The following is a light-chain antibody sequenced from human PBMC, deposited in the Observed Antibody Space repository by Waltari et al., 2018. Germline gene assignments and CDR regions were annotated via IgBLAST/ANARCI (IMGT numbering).Light chain of an antibody. V-gene: IGLV6-57*01. CDR2: EDN. CDR3: QSYDTNIRV. Sequence: NFLLTQPHSVSASPGKTVTISCTRSSGSLVTNYVQWYQQRPGSSPSMIISEDNKKPSGAPDLFSGSIDSSSNSASLTISGLKTEDEADYSCQSYDTNIRVFGGGTKLTVL. CDR1: SGSLVTNY. J-gene: IGLJ3*02.